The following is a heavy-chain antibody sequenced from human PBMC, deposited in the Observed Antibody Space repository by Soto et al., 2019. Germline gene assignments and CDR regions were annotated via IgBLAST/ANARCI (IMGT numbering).Heavy chain of an antibody. V-gene: IGHV3-49*04. CDR2: IRSKAYGGTT. CDR1: GFTFGDYA. Sequence: EVQLVESGGGLVQPGRSLRLSCTASGFTFGDYAMSWVRQAPGKGLEWVGFIRSKAYGGTTEYAASVKGRFTISRDDSKSIAYLQMNSLKTEDTAVYYCTCPIWFWFGGDDYWGQGTLVTVSS. J-gene: IGHJ4*02. CDR3: TCPIWFWFGGDDY. D-gene: IGHD3-10*01.